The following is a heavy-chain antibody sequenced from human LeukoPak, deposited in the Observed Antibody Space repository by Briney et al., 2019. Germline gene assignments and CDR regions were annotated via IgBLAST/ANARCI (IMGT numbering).Heavy chain of an antibody. CDR3: AKGSRTIYSSSWYAYFDY. Sequence: GGSLRLSCAASGFTFSSYDMHWVRQAPGKGLEWVAVISNDGSTKYYADSVKGRFTISRDNSKNTLYLQMSSLGAEDTAVYYCAKGSRTIYSSSWYAYFDYWGQGTLVTVSS. V-gene: IGHV3-30*18. CDR2: ISNDGSTK. D-gene: IGHD6-13*01. J-gene: IGHJ4*02. CDR1: GFTFSSYD.